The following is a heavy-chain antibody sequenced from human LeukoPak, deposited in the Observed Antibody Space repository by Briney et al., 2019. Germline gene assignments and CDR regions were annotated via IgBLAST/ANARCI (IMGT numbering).Heavy chain of an antibody. CDR2: ISGSGGST. J-gene: IGHJ6*02. D-gene: IGHD3-3*01. Sequence: GGSLRLSCAASGFTFSSYAMSWVRRAPGKGLEWVSAISGSGGSTYYADSVKGRFTISRDNSKNTLYLQMNSLRAEDTAVYYCAKDKELTFLDSGYGMDVWGQGTTVTVSS. V-gene: IGHV3-23*01. CDR1: GFTFSSYA. CDR3: AKDKELTFLDSGYGMDV.